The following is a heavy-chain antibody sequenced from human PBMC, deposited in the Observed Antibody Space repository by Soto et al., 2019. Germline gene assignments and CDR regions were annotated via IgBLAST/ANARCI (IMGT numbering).Heavy chain of an antibody. Sequence: QVQLVQSGAEVKKPGASVKVSCKASGYTFTSYAMHWVRQAPGQRLEWMGWINAGNGNTKYSQKFQGRVTITRDTSASTAYMELSSLRSEDTAVYYCARDQGLLWFGESVYSMDVWGQGTTVTVSS. V-gene: IGHV1-3*01. CDR1: GYTFTSYA. CDR2: INAGNGNT. J-gene: IGHJ6*02. CDR3: ARDQGLLWFGESVYSMDV. D-gene: IGHD3-10*01.